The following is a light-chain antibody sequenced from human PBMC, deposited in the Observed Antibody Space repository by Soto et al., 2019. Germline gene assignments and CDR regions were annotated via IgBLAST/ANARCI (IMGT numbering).Light chain of an antibody. J-gene: IGLJ1*01. CDR2: EGI. Sequence: QSALTQPASVSGSPGQSITISCSGTSSNIGGYNVVSWYQQHPGKAPKVIVYEGIKRPSGVSDRFSGSTSGSTASLTISGLQAEDEAEYYCCSYVGATTYVFGRGTKGTVL. V-gene: IGLV2-23*01. CDR3: CSYVGATTYV. CDR1: SSNIGGYNV.